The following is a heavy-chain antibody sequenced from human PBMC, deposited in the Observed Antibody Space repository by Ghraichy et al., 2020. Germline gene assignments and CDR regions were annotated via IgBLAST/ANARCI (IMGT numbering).Heavy chain of an antibody. Sequence: GESLNISCAASGFTFSTYWMNWVRQAPGKGLEWVANIKQGGSEKYYADSVKGRFTISRDNAKNSLYLQMNSLRAEDTAVYYCARAVHGLGANYFDYCRQGTLVTVSS. CDR1: GFTFSTYW. V-gene: IGHV3-7*01. J-gene: IGHJ4*02. CDR3: ARAVHGLGANYFDY. D-gene: IGHD3-16*01. CDR2: IKQGGSEK.